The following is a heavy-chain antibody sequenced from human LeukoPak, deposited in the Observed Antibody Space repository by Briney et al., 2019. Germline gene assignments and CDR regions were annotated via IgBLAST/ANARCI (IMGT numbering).Heavy chain of an antibody. CDR1: GFTFSTYA. CDR3: ARDPRGSVGYFDL. D-gene: IGHD3-10*01. CDR2: ISYDGSNK. V-gene: IGHV3-30-3*01. Sequence: GRSLRLSCAVSGFTFSTYAMHWVRQAPGKGLEWVAVISYDGSNKYYADSVRGRFSISRDNSKHTLYLQMNSLRAEDTAVYYCARDPRGSVGYFDLWGRGTLVTVSS. J-gene: IGHJ2*01.